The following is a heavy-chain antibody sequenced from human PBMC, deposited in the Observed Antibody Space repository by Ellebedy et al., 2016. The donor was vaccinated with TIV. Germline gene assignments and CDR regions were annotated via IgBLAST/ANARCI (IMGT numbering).Heavy chain of an antibody. J-gene: IGHJ6*02. Sequence: GASLKISXKGSGYSFTSYWISWVRQMPGKGLEWMGRIDPSDSYTNYSPSFQGHVTISADKSISTAYLQWSSLKASDTAMYYCARRPGGSYYYGMDVWGQGTTVTVSS. CDR3: ARRPGGSYYYGMDV. CDR2: IDPSDSYT. V-gene: IGHV5-10-1*01. D-gene: IGHD3-10*01. CDR1: GYSFTSYW.